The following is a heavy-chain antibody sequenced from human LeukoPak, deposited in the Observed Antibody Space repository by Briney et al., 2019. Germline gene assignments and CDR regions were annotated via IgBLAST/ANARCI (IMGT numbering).Heavy chain of an antibody. CDR1: GDTFSNYA. Sequence: SVKVSCKASGDTFSNYAISWVRQAPGQGLEWMGGIIPIFGTAKYAQKFQGRVTITADTSTSTAYMELSSLRSEDTAVYYCARAGWLQYYYFDYWGQGTPVTVSS. D-gene: IGHD5-24*01. CDR2: IIPIFGTA. CDR3: ARAGWLQYYYFDY. V-gene: IGHV1-69*06. J-gene: IGHJ4*02.